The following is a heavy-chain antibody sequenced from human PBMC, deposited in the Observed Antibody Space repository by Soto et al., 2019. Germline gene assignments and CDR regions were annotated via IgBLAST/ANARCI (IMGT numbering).Heavy chain of an antibody. CDR2: IYRSGST. D-gene: IGHD1-26*01. V-gene: IGHV4-4*02. CDR1: GGSISSSNW. Sequence: PSETLSLTCAVPGGSISSSNWWSWVRQPPGKGLEWIGDIYRSGSTNYNPSLKSRVTISVDTSKNHFSLKLSSVTAADTAVYYCARDPMGYTGSYYAGYFDCWGQGMLVTVSS. J-gene: IGHJ4*02. CDR3: ARDPMGYTGSYYAGYFDC.